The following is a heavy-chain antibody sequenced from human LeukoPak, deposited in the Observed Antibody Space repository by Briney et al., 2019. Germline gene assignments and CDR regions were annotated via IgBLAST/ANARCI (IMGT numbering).Heavy chain of an antibody. CDR2: IYNSGST. CDR1: GGFISFYY. CDR3: AKYEEGYFAM. Sequence: SETLSFTCTVSGGFISFYYWSWIRQPPGKGLEWIGYIYNSGSTNYNPSLKSRVTISVDTSKNQFSLKLISVTAADTAVYYCAKYEEGYFAMWGQGTLVTVSS. J-gene: IGHJ4*02. D-gene: IGHD3-9*01. V-gene: IGHV4-59*01.